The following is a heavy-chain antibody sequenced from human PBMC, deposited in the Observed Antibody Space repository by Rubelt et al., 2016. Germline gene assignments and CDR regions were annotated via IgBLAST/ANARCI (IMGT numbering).Heavy chain of an antibody. CDR3: ARLTTVRSYYYYYYMDV. CDR2: IDPRDSDT. J-gene: IGHJ6*03. CDR1: GGTFSRYA. Sequence: VQLVQSGAEVKKPGSSVKVSCKASGGTFSRYAISWVRQAPGQGLEWMGRIDPRDSDTNYSPYFQGHVTLSSDKSISTAYLQWSSLKASDTAMYYCARLTTVRSYYYYYYMDVWGKGTTVTVSS. V-gene: IGHV5-10-1*01. D-gene: IGHD4-11*01.